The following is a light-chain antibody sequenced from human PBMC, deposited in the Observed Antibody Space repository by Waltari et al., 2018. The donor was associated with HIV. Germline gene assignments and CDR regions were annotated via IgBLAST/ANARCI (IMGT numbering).Light chain of an antibody. CDR1: SGHTKYI. V-gene: IGLV4-60*03. Sequence: QPVLTQSSSASASLGSTVKLTCTLSSGHTKYIIAWHQQPGKAPRFLMKLEGSGNYNRGSGIPDRFSGSSSGADRYLTISNVQSEDEADYYCETWGRNIRVFGGGTKLTVL. J-gene: IGLJ2*01. CDR2: LEGSGNY. CDR3: ETWGRNIRV.